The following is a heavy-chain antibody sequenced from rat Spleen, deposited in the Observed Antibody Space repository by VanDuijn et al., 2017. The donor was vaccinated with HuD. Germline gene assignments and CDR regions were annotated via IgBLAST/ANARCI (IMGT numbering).Heavy chain of an antibody. J-gene: IGHJ2*01. CDR1: GFNFGDYW. CDR2: INKDSSIL. V-gene: IGHV4-2*01. CDR3: AREREGIVS. D-gene: IGHD1-11*01. Sequence: EVKLVESGGGLVQPGRSLKLSCVASGFNFGDYWMGWVRQAPGKGLVWIGEINKDSSILSYAPSLKDKFTISRDNAQNTLYLQMSKLGSEDTAIYYCAREREGIVSWGQGVMVTVSS.